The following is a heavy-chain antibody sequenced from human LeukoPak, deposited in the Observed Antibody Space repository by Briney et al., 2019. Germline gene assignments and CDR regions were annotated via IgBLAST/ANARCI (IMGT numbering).Heavy chain of an antibody. CDR3: ARIAAAGPDYYFDY. V-gene: IGHV4-39*07. Sequence: SETLSLTCTVSGGSISSSSYYWGWIRQPPGKGLEWIGSIYYSGSTYYNPSLKSRVTISVDASKNQFSLKLSSVTAADTAVYYCARIAAAGPDYYFDYWGQGTLVTVSS. J-gene: IGHJ4*02. CDR2: IYYSGST. CDR1: GGSISSSSYY. D-gene: IGHD6-13*01.